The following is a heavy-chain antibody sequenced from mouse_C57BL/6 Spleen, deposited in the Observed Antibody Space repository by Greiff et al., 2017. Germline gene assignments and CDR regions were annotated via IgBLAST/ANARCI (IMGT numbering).Heavy chain of an antibody. CDR1: GFTFTDYY. CDR3: ARSTEGFAY. V-gene: IGHV7-3*01. CDR2: IRNKANGYTT. J-gene: IGHJ3*01. Sequence: EVQLQQSGGGLVQPGGSLSLSCAASGFTFTDYYMSWVRQPPGKALEWLGFIRNKANGYTTEYSASVKGRFTISRDNSQSILYLQMNALRAEDSATYYCARSTEGFAYWGQGTLVTVSA.